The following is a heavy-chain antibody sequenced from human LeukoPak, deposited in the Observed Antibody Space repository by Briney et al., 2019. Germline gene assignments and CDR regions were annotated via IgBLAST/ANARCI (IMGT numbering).Heavy chain of an antibody. CDR2: ISYDGSNK. J-gene: IGHJ4*02. V-gene: IGHV3-30*03. D-gene: IGHD2-15*01. CDR1: GFTFSSYG. CDR3: AVVVVAATTGGADDY. Sequence: GGSLRLSCAASGFTFSSYGMHWVRQAPGKGLEWVAVISYDGSNKYYADSVKGRFTISRDNSKNTLYLQMNSLRAEDTAVYYCAVVVVAATTGGADDYWGQGTLVTVSS.